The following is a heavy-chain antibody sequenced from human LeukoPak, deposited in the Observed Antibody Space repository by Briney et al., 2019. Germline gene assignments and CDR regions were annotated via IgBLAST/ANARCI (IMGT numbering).Heavy chain of an antibody. V-gene: IGHV4-39*01. D-gene: IGHD6-19*01. Sequence: SETLSLTCTVSGGSISSSSYYWGWIRQPPGKGLEWIGSIYYSGSTYYNPSLKSRVTISVDTSKNQFSLKLSSVTAADTAVYYCARLYSQAGYSSGWYDYWGQGTLVTVSS. CDR3: ARLYSQAGYSSGWYDY. J-gene: IGHJ4*02. CDR2: IYYSGST. CDR1: GGSISSSSYY.